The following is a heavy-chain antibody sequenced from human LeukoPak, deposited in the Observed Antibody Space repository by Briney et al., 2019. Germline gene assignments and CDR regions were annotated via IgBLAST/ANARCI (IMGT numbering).Heavy chain of an antibody. D-gene: IGHD6-19*01. Sequence: GGSLRLSCAASGFTFSSYSMNWVRQAPGKGLEWVSSISSSSSYIYYADSVKGRFTISRDNAKNSLYLQMNSLRAEDTAVYYCARGTGSSGWYSYFDYWGQGTLVTVSS. CDR2: ISSSSSYI. CDR1: GFTFSSYS. V-gene: IGHV3-21*01. CDR3: ARGTGSSGWYSYFDY. J-gene: IGHJ4*02.